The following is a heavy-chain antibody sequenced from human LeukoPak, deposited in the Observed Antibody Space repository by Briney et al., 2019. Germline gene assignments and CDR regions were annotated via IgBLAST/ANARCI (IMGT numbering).Heavy chain of an antibody. CDR2: INPNSGGT. J-gene: IGHJ4*02. CDR3: ARGIGTAMVTSFDY. D-gene: IGHD5-18*01. CDR1: GYTFTGYY. Sequence: ASVKVSCKASGYTFTGYYMHWVRQASGQGLEWMGRINPNSGGTNYAQKFQGRVTMTRDTSISTAYMELSRLRSDDTAVYYCARGIGTAMVTSFDYWGQGTLVTVSS. V-gene: IGHV1-2*06.